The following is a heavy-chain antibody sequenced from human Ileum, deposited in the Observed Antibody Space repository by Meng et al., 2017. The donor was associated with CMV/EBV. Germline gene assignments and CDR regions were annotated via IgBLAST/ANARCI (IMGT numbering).Heavy chain of an antibody. V-gene: IGHV3-23*03. CDR1: GFTFIKYA. Sequence: GESLKISCAASGFTFIKYAMSWVRQAPGKGLEWVSVIYTDDVKTYYADSVKGRFTISRDHSKNMLYLQMNSLRAEDTATYYCVKDDNDYMGEIGSWGQGTLVTVYS. CDR3: VKDDNDYMGEIGS. CDR2: IYTDDVKT. J-gene: IGHJ5*02. D-gene: IGHD3-16*01.